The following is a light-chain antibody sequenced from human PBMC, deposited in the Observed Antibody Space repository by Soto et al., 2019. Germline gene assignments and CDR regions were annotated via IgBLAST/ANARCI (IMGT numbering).Light chain of an antibody. CDR1: SPNIGSHT. CDR2: TNY. CDR3: ATWEDSLSGVV. V-gene: IGLV1-44*01. J-gene: IGLJ2*01. Sequence: QSVLTQPPSASGTPGQRVTISCSGGSPNIGSHTVNWYQQLPGTAPELLIYTNYQRPSGVPDRFSGSKSGTSASLAISGLQSEDEADYYCATWEDSLSGVVFGGGTKLTVL.